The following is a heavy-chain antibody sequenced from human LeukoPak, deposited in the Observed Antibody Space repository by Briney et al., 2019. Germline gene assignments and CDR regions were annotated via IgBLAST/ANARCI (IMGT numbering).Heavy chain of an antibody. Sequence: GGSLRLSCAASGFTFSSYEMNWVRQAPGKGLEWVSYISSSGSTICYADSVKGRFTISRDNAKNSQYLQMNSLRAEDTAVYYCAELGITMIGGVWGKGTTVTISS. V-gene: IGHV3-48*03. CDR2: ISSSGSTI. CDR3: AELGITMIGGV. CDR1: GFTFSSYE. J-gene: IGHJ6*04. D-gene: IGHD3-10*02.